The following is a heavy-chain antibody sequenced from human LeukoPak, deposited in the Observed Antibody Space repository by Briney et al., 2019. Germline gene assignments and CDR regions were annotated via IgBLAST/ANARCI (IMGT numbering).Heavy chain of an antibody. CDR2: ISWNSGTI. CDR3: AKGLRGYSYANDY. J-gene: IGHJ4*02. CDR1: GFTFSSYE. D-gene: IGHD5-12*01. V-gene: IGHV3-9*01. Sequence: GGSLRLSCAASGFTFSSYEMNWVRQAPGKGLDWVSSISWNSGTIGYADSVKGRFTISRDNAKNSLYLQMNSLRAEDTALYYCAKGLRGYSYANDYWGQGTLVTVSS.